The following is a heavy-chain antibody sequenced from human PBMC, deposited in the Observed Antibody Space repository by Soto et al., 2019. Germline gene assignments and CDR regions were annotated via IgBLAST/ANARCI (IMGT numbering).Heavy chain of an antibody. CDR3: AKYYYDSSGYPHYYGMDV. CDR1: GGTFSSYA. CDR2: IIPIFGTA. Sequence: QVQLVQSGAEVKKPGSSVKVSCKASGGTFSSYAISWVRQAPGRGLEWMGGIIPIFGTANYAQKFQGRVTITADESTSTAYMELSSLRSEDTAVYYCAKYYYDSSGYPHYYGMDVWGQGTTVTVSS. D-gene: IGHD3-22*01. J-gene: IGHJ6*02. V-gene: IGHV1-69*01.